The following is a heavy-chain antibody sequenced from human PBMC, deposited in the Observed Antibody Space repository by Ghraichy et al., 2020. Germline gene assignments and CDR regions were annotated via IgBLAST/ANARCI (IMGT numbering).Heavy chain of an antibody. V-gene: IGHV1-2*02. Sequence: ASVKVSCKASGYTFSDYYIYWVRQAPGQGLKWMGWINPNSGGTNYAQKFQGRVTMTRDTSISTAYMELSRLRSDDTAVYYCARSRRSGYYYFDYWGQGTLVTVSS. J-gene: IGHJ4*02. CDR2: INPNSGGT. D-gene: IGHD5-12*01. CDR1: GYTFSDYY. CDR3: ARSRRSGYYYFDY.